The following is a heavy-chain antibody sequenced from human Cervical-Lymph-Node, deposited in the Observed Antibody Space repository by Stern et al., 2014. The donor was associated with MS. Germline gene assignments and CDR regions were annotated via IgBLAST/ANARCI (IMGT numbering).Heavy chain of an antibody. CDR1: GYSFTIYY. CDR2: IYPYDSDT. J-gene: IGHJ4*02. Sequence: EVQLVESGAEVKKPGESLKISCKPSGYSFTIYYIAWVRQTPGKGLEWMGIIYPYDSDTTYSPSFHGQFTISADKSITTAYLQWSSLRASDTAMYYCARHVQGFDYWGQGTLVTVSS. CDR3: ARHVQGFDY. V-gene: IGHV5-51*01.